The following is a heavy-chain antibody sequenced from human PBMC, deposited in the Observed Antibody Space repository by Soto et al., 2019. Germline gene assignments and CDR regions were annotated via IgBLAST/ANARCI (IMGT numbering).Heavy chain of an antibody. V-gene: IGHV3-74*01. CDR3: KKDIPGPQHYFD. J-gene: IGHJ4*01. CDR2: INTDGSDT. D-gene: IGHD2-2*02. Sequence: RCISKNPGKGLVWVSRINTDGSDTSYADSVKGRFTISRDNAKNMLYLQMNSLRAEDTFVYYCKKDIPGPQHYFD.